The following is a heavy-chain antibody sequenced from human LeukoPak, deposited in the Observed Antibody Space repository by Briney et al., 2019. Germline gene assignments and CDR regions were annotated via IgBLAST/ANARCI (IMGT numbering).Heavy chain of an antibody. J-gene: IGHJ4*02. CDR1: GGTFSSYA. CDR2: IIPILGIA. Sequence: ASVKVSCKASGGTFSSYAISWVPQAPGQGLEWMGRIIPILGIANYAQKFQGRVTITADKSTSTAYMELSSLRSEDTAVYYCARSPWFGELLSFDYWGQGTLVTVSS. V-gene: IGHV1-69*04. D-gene: IGHD3-10*01. CDR3: ARSPWFGELLSFDY.